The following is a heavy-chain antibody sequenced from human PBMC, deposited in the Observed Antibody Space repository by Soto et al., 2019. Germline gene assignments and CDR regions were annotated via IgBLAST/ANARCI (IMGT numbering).Heavy chain of an antibody. V-gene: IGHV1-58*02. CDR3: AADYRFGELPYYYGMDV. D-gene: IGHD3-10*01. CDR2: IVVGSGNT. J-gene: IGHJ6*02. Sequence: SVKASCKASGVTFTSSAMQCVRQAREQRLEWIGRIVVGSGNTNYAQKFQERVTITRDMSTSTAYMELSSLRSEDTAVYYCAADYRFGELPYYYGMDVWGQGTTVTVSS. CDR1: GVTFTSSA.